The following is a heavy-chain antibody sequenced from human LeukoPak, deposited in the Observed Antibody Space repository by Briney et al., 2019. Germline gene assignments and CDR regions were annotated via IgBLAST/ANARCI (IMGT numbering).Heavy chain of an antibody. V-gene: IGHV3-21*01. D-gene: IGHD2-15*01. CDR1: GFTFSSYS. Sequence: KTGGSLRLSCAASGFTFSSYSMNWVRQAPGKGLEWVSSISSSSSYIYYADSVKGRFTISRDNAKNSLYLQMNSLRAEDTAVYYCARKGYCSGGSCYGHDAFDIWGQGTMVTVSS. CDR2: ISSSSSYI. J-gene: IGHJ3*02. CDR3: ARKGYCSGGSCYGHDAFDI.